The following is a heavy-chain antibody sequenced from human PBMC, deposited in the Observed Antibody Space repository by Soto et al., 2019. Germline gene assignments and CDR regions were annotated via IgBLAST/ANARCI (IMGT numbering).Heavy chain of an antibody. V-gene: IGHV6-1*01. CDR2: IYYRSKWHN. D-gene: IGHD5-12*01. CDR3: ARDDLVARAGDSYYGKDV. Sequence: SQTLSLTCAISGDSVSSNSAAWNWIRQSPSRGLEWLGRIYYRSKWHNDYAVSVKSRMTINPDTSKNQFSLQLNSVTPEDTAVYYCARDDLVARAGDSYYGKDVWGQGTTVIVSS. J-gene: IGHJ6*02. CDR1: GDSVSSNSAA.